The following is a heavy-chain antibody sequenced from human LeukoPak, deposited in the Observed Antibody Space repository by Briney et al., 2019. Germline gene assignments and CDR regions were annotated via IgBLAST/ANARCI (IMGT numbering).Heavy chain of an antibody. CDR3: ARSRQRGYSGYETQLDY. D-gene: IGHD5-12*01. CDR2: IYYSGST. J-gene: IGHJ4*02. V-gene: IGHV4-39*01. Sequence: SETLSLTCTVSGGSISSSSYYWGWIRQPSGKGLEWIGSIYYSGSTYYNPSLKSRVTISVDTSKNQFSLKLSSVTAADTAVYYCARSRQRGYSGYETQLDYWGQGTLVTVSS. CDR1: GGSISSSSYY.